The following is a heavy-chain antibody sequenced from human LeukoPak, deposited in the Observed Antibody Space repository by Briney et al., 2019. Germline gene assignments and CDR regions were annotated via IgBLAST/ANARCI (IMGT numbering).Heavy chain of an antibody. V-gene: IGHV3-53*01. J-gene: IGHJ5*02. CDR1: GFTVSSNY. CDR2: IYSGGST. Sequence: GGSLRLSCAASGFTVSSNYMSWVRQAPGKGLEWVSVIYSGGSTYYADSVKGRFTISRDNSKNTLYLQMNSLRAEDTAVYYCARVVPAPSRGDWFDPWGQGTLVAVSS. CDR3: ARVVPAPSRGDWFDP. D-gene: IGHD2-2*01.